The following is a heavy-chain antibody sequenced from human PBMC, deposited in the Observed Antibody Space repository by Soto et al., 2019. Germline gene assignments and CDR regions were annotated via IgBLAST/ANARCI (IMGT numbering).Heavy chain of an antibody. CDR1: GYTFTSYA. Sequence: ASVKVSCKASGYTFTSYAMHWVRQAPGQRLEWMGWINAGNGNTKYSQKFQGRVTITRDTSASTAYMELSSLRSEATAVYYCARDRGYSYGYNWGQGTLVTVSS. D-gene: IGHD5-18*01. CDR2: INAGNGNT. CDR3: ARDRGYSYGYN. J-gene: IGHJ4*02. V-gene: IGHV1-3*01.